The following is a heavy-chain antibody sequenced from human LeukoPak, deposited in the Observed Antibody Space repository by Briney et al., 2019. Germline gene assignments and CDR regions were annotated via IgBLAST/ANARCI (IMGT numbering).Heavy chain of an antibody. CDR3: ARMGGYSGYATH. J-gene: IGHJ4*02. CDR1: GGSISPYY. Sequence: SETLSLTCTASGGSISPYYWSWIRQPPGKGLEWIGYIYSSGSANYNPSLKSRVTISVDTSKNQFSLKLSSVTAAGTAVYYCARMGGYSGYATHWGQGTLVTVSS. CDR2: IYSSGSA. V-gene: IGHV4-59*08. D-gene: IGHD5-12*01.